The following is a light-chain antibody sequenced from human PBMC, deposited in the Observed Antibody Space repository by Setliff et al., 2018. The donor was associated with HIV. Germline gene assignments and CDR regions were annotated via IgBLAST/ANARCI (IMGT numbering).Light chain of an antibody. J-gene: IGLJ1*01. CDR2: EVR. CDR1: SSDVGGYNY. Sequence: SVLTQPASVSGSPGQSITISCTGTSSDVGGYNYVSWYQQHPGKAPKLIIYEVRNRPSGVSNHFSGSKSGNTASLTISGLQAEDEADYYCSSYAITNTLPFGTGTKVTVL. CDR3: SSYAITNTLP. V-gene: IGLV2-14*01.